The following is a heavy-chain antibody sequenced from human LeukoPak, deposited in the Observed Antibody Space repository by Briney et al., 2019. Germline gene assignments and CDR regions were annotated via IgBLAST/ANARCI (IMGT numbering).Heavy chain of an antibody. Sequence: GGSLRLSCAASVFTYSSYSMNGVRQAPGMGVEGVCYISFGSSTIYYADSVKGRFTISRDNGKNSLYLEMNILRDEDTAVYSCAKDFRFANNYNSGVEPTFDCWGQGTQVTVSS. CDR1: VFTYSSYS. D-gene: IGHD3-10*01. CDR2: ISFGSSTI. V-gene: IGHV3-48*02. CDR3: AKDFRFANNYNSGVEPTFDC. J-gene: IGHJ4*02.